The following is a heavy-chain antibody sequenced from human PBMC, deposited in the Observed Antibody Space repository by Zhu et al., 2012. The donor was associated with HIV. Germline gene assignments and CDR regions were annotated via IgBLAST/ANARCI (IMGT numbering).Heavy chain of an antibody. Sequence: QVQLQESGPGLVKPSETLSLTCTVSGGSISSHYWSWIRQPPGKGLEWIGYIYYSGCTNYNPSLKSRVTISVDTSKNQFSLKLSSVTAADTAVYYCAREPVTPYYYYGMDVWGQGTTVTVSS. CDR1: GGSISSHY. J-gene: IGHJ6*02. CDR3: AREPVTPYYYYGMDV. CDR2: IYYSGCT. D-gene: IGHD4-23*01. V-gene: IGHV4-59*11.